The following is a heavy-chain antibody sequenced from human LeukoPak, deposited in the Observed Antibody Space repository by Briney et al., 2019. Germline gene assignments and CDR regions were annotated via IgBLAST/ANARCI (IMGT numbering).Heavy chain of an antibody. Sequence: GGSLRLSCAASGFTFSSYWMSWVRQAPGKGLEWVTFIRYDGSNKYYADSVKGRFTISRDNSKNTLYLQVNSLRAEDTAVYYCAKDLGPELSAFDIWGQGTMVTVSS. CDR2: IRYDGSNK. J-gene: IGHJ3*02. CDR3: AKDLGPELSAFDI. CDR1: GFTFSSYW. V-gene: IGHV3-30*02. D-gene: IGHD3-10*01.